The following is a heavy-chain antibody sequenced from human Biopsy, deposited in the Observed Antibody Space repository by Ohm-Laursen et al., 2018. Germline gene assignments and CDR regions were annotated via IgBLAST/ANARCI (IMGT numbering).Heavy chain of an antibody. CDR2: IWYDGSNK. D-gene: IGHD3-22*01. CDR3: AREGDDSSGYTPHYFDY. V-gene: IGHV3-33*01. Sequence: SLRLSCAASGFTFSIYGMHWVRQAPGKGLEWVAVIWYDGSNKYYADSVKGRFTISRDDPKNTLYLQMNSLRAEDTAVYYCAREGDDSSGYTPHYFDYWGQGTLVTVPS. CDR1: GFTFSIYG. J-gene: IGHJ4*02.